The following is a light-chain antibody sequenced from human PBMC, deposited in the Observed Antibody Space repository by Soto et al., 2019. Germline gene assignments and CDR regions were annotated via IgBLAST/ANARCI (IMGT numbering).Light chain of an antibody. V-gene: IGLV7-46*01. CDR1: TGAVTSGHY. J-gene: IGLJ2*01. Sequence: QAVVTQEPSLTVSLGGTVTLTCGSSTGAVTSGHYPYWFQQKPGQAPRTLIYDTSSKHSWTPARFSGSLLGAKAALTLSGAQAEDEAEYYCLLSYSGARSVVFGGGTKLTVL. CDR2: DTS. CDR3: LLSYSGARSVV.